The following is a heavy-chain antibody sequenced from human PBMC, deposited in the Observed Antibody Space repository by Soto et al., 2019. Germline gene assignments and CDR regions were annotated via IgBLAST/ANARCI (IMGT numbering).Heavy chain of an antibody. CDR2: IHYSGST. J-gene: IGHJ4*02. CDR1: GGSISSTNYF. V-gene: IGHV4-39*01. CDR3: ARQRDYYDTSGDSYFDY. Sequence: QLQLQESGPRLVKPSDTLSLTCTVSGGSISSTNYFWGWIRQPPGKGLEWIGSIHYSGSTYYNPSLKSRVTVSVETSKNQSSLKLTSVTAADTAVYYCARQRDYYDTSGDSYFDYWGQGTLVTVSS. D-gene: IGHD3-22*01.